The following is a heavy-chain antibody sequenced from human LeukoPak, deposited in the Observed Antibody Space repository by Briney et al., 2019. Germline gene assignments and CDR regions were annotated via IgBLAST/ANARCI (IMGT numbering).Heavy chain of an antibody. J-gene: IGHJ6*02. CDR3: ARKSDQLLPGYYYYYGMDV. CDR2: ISAYNGNT. Sequence: PGASVKVSCKASGYTFTSYGISWVRQAPGQGLEWMGWISAYNGNTNYAQKLQGRVTMTTDTSTSTAYMELRSLRSDDTAVYYCARKSDQLLPGYYYYYGMDVWGQGTTVTVSS. D-gene: IGHD2-2*01. V-gene: IGHV1-18*01. CDR1: GYTFTSYG.